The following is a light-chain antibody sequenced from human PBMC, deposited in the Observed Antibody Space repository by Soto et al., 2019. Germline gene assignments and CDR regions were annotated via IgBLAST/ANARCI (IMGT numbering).Light chain of an antibody. J-gene: IGLJ2*01. V-gene: IGLV2-14*01. CDR3: SSYTSSNSLGI. Sequence: QSVLTQPASVSGSPGQSITISCTGTSSDVGGYNYVSWYQLHPGKAPKLVIFDVSNRPSGVSNRFSGSKSGNTASLTISGLQAEDEADYYCSSYTSSNSLGIFGGGTKVTVL. CDR2: DVS. CDR1: SSDVGGYNY.